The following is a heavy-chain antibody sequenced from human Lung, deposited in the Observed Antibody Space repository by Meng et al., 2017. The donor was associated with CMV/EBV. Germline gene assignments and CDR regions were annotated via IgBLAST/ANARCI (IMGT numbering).Heavy chain of an antibody. V-gene: IGHV1-8*01. CDR3: ARTRIEVEPDGTKIKYYNYGMDV. D-gene: IGHD2-15*01. CDR1: GYTFTTYD. Sequence: SXXVSXKASGYTFTTYDINWVRQATGQGLEWMGWMNPNSGNTGYAQKFQGRVTMTRVTSISTAYMELSSLTSDDTAVYYCARTRIEVEPDGTKIKYYNYGMDVWGQGTXVTGSS. CDR2: MNPNSGNT. J-gene: IGHJ6*02.